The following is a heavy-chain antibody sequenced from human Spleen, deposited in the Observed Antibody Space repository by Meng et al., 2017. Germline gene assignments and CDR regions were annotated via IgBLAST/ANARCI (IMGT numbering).Heavy chain of an antibody. J-gene: IGHJ4*02. V-gene: IGHV4-38-2*02. Sequence: SETLSLTCAVSGYSITGSYNWGWIRQSPGKGLEWIGSIYQSGSTYYNPSLKSRVTMSADTSKNQFSLKLTSVTATDTAVYYCARDFRNYYDSSGYHFDNWGPGTLVTVSS. CDR3: ARDFRNYYDSSGYHFDN. CDR2: IYQSGST. CDR1: GYSITGSYN. D-gene: IGHD3-22*01.